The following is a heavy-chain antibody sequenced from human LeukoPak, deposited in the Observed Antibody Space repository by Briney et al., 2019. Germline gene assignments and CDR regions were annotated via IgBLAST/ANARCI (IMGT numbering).Heavy chain of an antibody. J-gene: IGHJ5*02. CDR2: IMPLFGTA. CDR3: ARDVHGDYGSGWFDP. D-gene: IGHD4-17*01. V-gene: IGHV1-69*05. Sequence: SVKVSCKTSGGTFNNSAISWVRQAPGQGLEWLGGIMPLFGTAGYAQKFQGRVTITKDESTRTVYLELTSLTSDDTAVYYCARDVHGDYGSGWFDPWGQGTLVFISS. CDR1: GGTFNNSA.